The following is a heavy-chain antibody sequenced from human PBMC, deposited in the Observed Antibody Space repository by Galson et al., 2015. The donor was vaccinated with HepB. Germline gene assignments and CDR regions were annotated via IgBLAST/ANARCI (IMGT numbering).Heavy chain of an antibody. Sequence: SVTVSCKASGSTFTSYAMNWVRQAPGQGLEWMGWINTNTGNPTYAQGFTGRFVFSLDTSVSTAYLQISSLKAEDTAVYYCARDPLLLWFGERPALHFDYWGQGTLVTVSS. D-gene: IGHD3-10*01. CDR2: INTNTGNP. CDR1: GSTFTSYA. CDR3: ARDPLLLWFGERPALHFDY. J-gene: IGHJ4*02. V-gene: IGHV7-4-1*02.